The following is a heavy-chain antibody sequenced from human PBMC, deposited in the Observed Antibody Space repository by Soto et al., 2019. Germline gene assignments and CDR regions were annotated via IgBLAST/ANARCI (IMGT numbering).Heavy chain of an antibody. CDR3: ARPVEPFYYYGMDV. V-gene: IGHV3-30-3*01. CDR1: GFTFSTYA. CDR2: ISYDGSET. Sequence: LMXSCASAGFTFSTYAMQWVRQAPGTGLVWVALISYDGSETYYADSVQGRFTVSRDNPRKKLYLEMNGLRPEDTGVYYCARPVEPFYYYGMDVWGQGTTVTVSS. J-gene: IGHJ6*02.